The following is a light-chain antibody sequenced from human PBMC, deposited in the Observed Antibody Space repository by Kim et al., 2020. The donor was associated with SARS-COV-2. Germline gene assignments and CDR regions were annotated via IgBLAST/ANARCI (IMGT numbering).Light chain of an antibody. V-gene: IGLV3-21*04. CDR2: YAS. CDR3: QVWDTGSDHPWV. CDR1: NVGSKS. Sequence: PGTAARITSGGNNVGSKSGHWYQQKPGPAPEVVISYASDRPSGIPARFSGSNPGNTATLTITRVEAGDEADYYCQVWDTGSDHPWVFGGGTQLTVL. J-gene: IGLJ3*02.